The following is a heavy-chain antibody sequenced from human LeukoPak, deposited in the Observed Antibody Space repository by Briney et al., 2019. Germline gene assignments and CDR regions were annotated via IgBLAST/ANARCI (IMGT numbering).Heavy chain of an antibody. CDR2: IYHSGST. Sequence: SETLSLTCTVSGYSIGSGYYWGWIRQPPGKGLEWIGSIYHSGSTYYNPSLKSRVTISVDTSKKHFSMKLTSVTAADTAVSACDRRRHRCVCLCETCMCLVVTISESRVNWGLETLVTVSS. V-gene: IGHV4-38-2*02. CDR1: GYSIGSGYY. CDR3: DRRRHRCVCLCETCMCLVVTISESRVN. J-gene: IGHJ4*02. D-gene: IGHD3-22*01.